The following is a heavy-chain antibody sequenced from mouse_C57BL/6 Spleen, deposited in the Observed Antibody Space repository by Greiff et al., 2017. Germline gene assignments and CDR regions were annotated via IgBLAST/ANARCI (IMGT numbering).Heavy chain of an antibody. CDR1: GFTFSSYA. Sequence: EVQLVESGGGLVKPGGSLKLSCAASGFTFSSYAMSWVRQTPEKRLEWVATISDGGSYTYYPDNVKGRFTISRDNAKNNLYLPMSHLKSEDTAMYYCARAYSYAMDYWGQGTSVTVSS. CDR2: ISDGGSYT. J-gene: IGHJ4*01. D-gene: IGHD2-12*01. CDR3: ARAYSYAMDY. V-gene: IGHV5-4*01.